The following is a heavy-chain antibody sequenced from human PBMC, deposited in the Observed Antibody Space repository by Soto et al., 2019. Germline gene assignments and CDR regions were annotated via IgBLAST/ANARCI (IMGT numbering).Heavy chain of an antibody. D-gene: IGHD4-4*01. V-gene: IGHV1-3*05. CDR2: INAGNGNT. J-gene: IGHJ6*02. CDR1: GYTFTSYA. Sequence: QVQLVQSGAEEKKPGASVKVSCKASGYTFTSYAMHWVRQAPGQRLEWMGWINAGNGNTKYSQKFQGRVTITRDTSASTAYMELSSLRSEDTAVYYCARLQPRGYYYYGMDVWGQGTTVTVSS. CDR3: ARLQPRGYYYYGMDV.